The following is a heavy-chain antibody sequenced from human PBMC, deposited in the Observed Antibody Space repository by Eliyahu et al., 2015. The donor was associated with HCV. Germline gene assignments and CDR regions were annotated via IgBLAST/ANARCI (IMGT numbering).Heavy chain of an antibody. CDR3: ASGGGGTAVTGTGGWFDP. Sequence: QVQLQESGPGLVKPSETLSLTCTVSGGPITTYYWSWIRQPPGKGLEWIGDIHYSGSTNYNPSLKSRVTMSVDTSKNQFSLNLTSVTAADTATYYCASGGGGTAVTGTGGWFDPWGQGTLVTVSS. J-gene: IGHJ5*02. V-gene: IGHV4-59*01. CDR2: IHYSGST. D-gene: IGHD6-19*01. CDR1: GGPITTYY.